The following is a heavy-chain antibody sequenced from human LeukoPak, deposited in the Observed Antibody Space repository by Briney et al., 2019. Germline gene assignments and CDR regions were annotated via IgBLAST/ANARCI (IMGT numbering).Heavy chain of an antibody. J-gene: IGHJ4*02. D-gene: IGHD3-10*01. CDR1: GFTFSSYS. CDR3: ASTLWFGETSGHY. Sequence: GGSLRLSCAASGFTFSSYSMNWVRQAPGKGLEWVSSISSSSSYIYYADSVKGRFTISRDNAKNSLYLQMNSLRAEDTAVYYCASTLWFGETSGHYWGQGNLVTVSS. V-gene: IGHV3-21*01. CDR2: ISSSSSYI.